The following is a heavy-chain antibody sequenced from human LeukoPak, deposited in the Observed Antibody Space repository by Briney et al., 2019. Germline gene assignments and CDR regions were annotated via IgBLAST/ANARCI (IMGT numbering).Heavy chain of an antibody. CDR3: ARDSWPMVRGVNPLDAFDI. CDR1: GYTFTGYY. D-gene: IGHD3-10*01. V-gene: IGHV1/OR15-1*04. CDR2: INPNSGGT. J-gene: IGHJ3*02. Sequence: ASVKVSCKASGYTFTGYYMHCVRQAPGQELGWMGRINPNSGGTNYAQKFQGRVTITADESTSTAYMELSSLRSEDTAVYYCARDSWPMVRGVNPLDAFDIWGQGTMVTVSS.